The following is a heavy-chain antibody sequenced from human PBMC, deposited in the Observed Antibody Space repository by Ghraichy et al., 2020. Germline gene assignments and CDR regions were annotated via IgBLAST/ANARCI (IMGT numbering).Heavy chain of an antibody. CDR3: ARDGGSGSNHDWYFDV. CDR1: GFTFRNNW. J-gene: IGHJ2*01. V-gene: IGHV3-74*01. Sequence: GGSLRLSCAASGFTFRNNWMHWVRQAPGRGLVWVSRISSDGTGTNYADSVKGRFTISRDNAKNTLYLQLSSLSVEDTSVYYCARDGGSGSNHDWYFDVWGRGTLVTVSS. CDR2: ISSDGTGT. D-gene: IGHD3-10*01.